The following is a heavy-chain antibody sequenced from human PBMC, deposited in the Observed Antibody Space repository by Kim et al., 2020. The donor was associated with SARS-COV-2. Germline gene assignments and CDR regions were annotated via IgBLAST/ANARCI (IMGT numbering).Heavy chain of an antibody. J-gene: IGHJ5*02. Sequence: SVKGRFTSSRDNSKNTLYLQMNSLRAEDTAVYYCAKNYYDSSGYGNWFDPWGQGTLVTVSS. V-gene: IGHV3-23*01. CDR3: AKNYYDSSGYGNWFDP. D-gene: IGHD3-22*01.